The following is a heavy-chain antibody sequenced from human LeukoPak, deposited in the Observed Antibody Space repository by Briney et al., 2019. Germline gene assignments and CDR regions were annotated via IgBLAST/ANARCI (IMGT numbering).Heavy chain of an antibody. D-gene: IGHD3-22*01. CDR1: GGSISSYY. CDR2: IYYSGST. Sequence: SETLSLTCTVSGGSISSYYWRWIRQPPGKGLEWIGYIYYSGSTNYNPSLKSRVTISVDTSKNQFSLKLSSVTAADTAVYYCASSQRWGYDSSGYSRRDAFDIWGQGTMVTVSS. CDR3: ASSQRWGYDSSGYSRRDAFDI. J-gene: IGHJ3*02. V-gene: IGHV4-59*01.